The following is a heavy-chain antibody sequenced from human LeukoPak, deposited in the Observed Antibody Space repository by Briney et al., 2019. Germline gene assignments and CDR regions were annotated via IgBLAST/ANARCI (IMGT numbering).Heavy chain of an antibody. J-gene: IGHJ4*02. V-gene: IGHV3-21*01. D-gene: IGHD3-10*01. CDR3: ARDNVVRGAPEFDY. Sequence: GGSLRLSCAASGFTFSSYSMNWVRQAPGKGLEWVSSISSSSYIYYADSVKGRFTISRDNAKNSLYLQMNSLRAEDTAVYYCARDNVVRGAPEFDYWGQGTLVTVSS. CDR2: ISSSSYI. CDR1: GFTFSSYS.